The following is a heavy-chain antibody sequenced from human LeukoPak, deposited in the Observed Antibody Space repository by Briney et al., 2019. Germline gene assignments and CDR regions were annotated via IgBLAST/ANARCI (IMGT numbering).Heavy chain of an antibody. CDR3: ARDPGVVAFHYFDF. Sequence: SGGSLRLSCAASGFTFSSHAMAWVRQAPCKGLNWRSAIGGLGSSTYYGDSVKGRFTISRDNSKNTVYLQMDSLRVEDTAVYYCARDPGVVAFHYFDFWGQGTLITVSS. CDR2: IGGLGSST. V-gene: IGHV3-23*01. D-gene: IGHD3-3*01. CDR1: GFTFSSHA. J-gene: IGHJ4*02.